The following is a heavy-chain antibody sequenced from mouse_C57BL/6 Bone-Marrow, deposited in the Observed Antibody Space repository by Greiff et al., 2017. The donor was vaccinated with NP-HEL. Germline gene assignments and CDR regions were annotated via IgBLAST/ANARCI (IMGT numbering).Heavy chain of an antibody. CDR3: ARRGDGEEDYFDY. CDR1: GYAFSSYW. V-gene: IGHV1-80*01. D-gene: IGHD2-3*01. J-gene: IGHJ2*01. Sequence: VQLVESGAELVKPGASVKISCKASGYAFSSYWMNWVKQRPGKGLEWIGQIYPGDGDTNYNGKFKGKATLTADKSSSTAYMQLSSLTSEDSAVYFCARRGDGEEDYFDYWGQGTTLTVSS. CDR2: IYPGDGDT.